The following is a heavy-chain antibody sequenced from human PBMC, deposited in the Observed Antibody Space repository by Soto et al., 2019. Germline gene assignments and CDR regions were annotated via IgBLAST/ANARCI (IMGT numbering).Heavy chain of an antibody. CDR3: ARDRATVGTFDY. J-gene: IGHJ4*02. CDR1: GFTVSSNY. D-gene: IGHD4-4*01. Sequence: EVQLVESGGGLVQPGGSLRLSCAASGFTVSSNYMSWVRQAPGKGLEWVSVIYSGGSTYYADSVKCRFTISRDNSKNTLYLQMNSLRAEDTAVYYCARDRATVGTFDYWGQGTLVTVSS. CDR2: IYSGGST. V-gene: IGHV3-66*01.